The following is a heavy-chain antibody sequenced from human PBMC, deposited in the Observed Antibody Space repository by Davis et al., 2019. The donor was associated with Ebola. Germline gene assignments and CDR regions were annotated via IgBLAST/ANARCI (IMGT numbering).Heavy chain of an antibody. CDR2: IDPSDSYT. Sequence: KVSCKASGYSFTSYWITRVRQMPGKGLEWMGRIDPSDSYTNYSPSFQGHVTISADKSISTAYLQWSSLKASDTAMYYCARPSRGSYFNWGQGTLVTVSS. J-gene: IGHJ4*02. D-gene: IGHD1-26*01. V-gene: IGHV5-10-1*01. CDR1: GYSFTSYW. CDR3: ARPSRGSYFN.